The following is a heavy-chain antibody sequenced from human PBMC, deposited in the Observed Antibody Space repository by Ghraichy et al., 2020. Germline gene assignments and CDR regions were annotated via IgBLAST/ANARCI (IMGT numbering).Heavy chain of an antibody. J-gene: IGHJ5*02. CDR2: IFSNDEK. Sequence: SGPTLVKPTETLTLTCTVSGFSLSNARMGVSWIRQPPGKALEWLAHIFSNDEKSYSTSLKSRLTISKDTSKSQVVLTMTNMDPVDTATYYCARIRSVYCSGGSCYSNWFDPWGQGTLVTVSS. CDR3: ARIRSVYCSGGSCYSNWFDP. D-gene: IGHD2-15*01. V-gene: IGHV2-26*01. CDR1: GFSLSNARMG.